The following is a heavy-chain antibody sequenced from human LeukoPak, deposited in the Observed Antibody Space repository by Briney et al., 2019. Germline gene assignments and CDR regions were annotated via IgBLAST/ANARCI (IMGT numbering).Heavy chain of an antibody. Sequence: GGSLRLSCAASGFTFSDYYMSWIRQAPGKGLEWVSYISSSGSTIYYADSVKGRFTISRDNAKNSLFLEMNSLRAEDTAVYYCARATVTTSYYCYYMDVWGKGTTVTISS. J-gene: IGHJ6*03. CDR3: ARATVTTSYYCYYMDV. CDR2: ISSSGSTI. CDR1: GFTFSDYY. V-gene: IGHV3-11*01. D-gene: IGHD4-17*01.